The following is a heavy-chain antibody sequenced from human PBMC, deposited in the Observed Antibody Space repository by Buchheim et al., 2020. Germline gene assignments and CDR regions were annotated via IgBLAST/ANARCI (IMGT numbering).Heavy chain of an antibody. CDR2: INHSGST. Sequence: QVQLQQWGAGLLKPSETLSLTCAVYGGSFSGYYWSWIRQPPGKGLEWIGEINHSGSTNYNPSLKSRVTISVDTSKNQFSLKLSSVTAADTAVYYCARGDIRLRSPRHFDFWGQGTL. CDR3: ARGDIRLRSPRHFDF. V-gene: IGHV4-34*01. CDR1: GGSFSGYY. D-gene: IGHD3-16*01. J-gene: IGHJ4*02.